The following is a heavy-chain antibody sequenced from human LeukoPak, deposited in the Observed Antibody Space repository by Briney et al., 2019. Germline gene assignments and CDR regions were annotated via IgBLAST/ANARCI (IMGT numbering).Heavy chain of an antibody. CDR1: GGSISSGGYY. D-gene: IGHD6-19*01. CDR3: ARAIVAVAGPPYWYFDL. J-gene: IGHJ2*01. V-gene: IGHV4-31*03. Sequence: SETLSLTCTVSGGSISSGGYYWSWIRQHPGKGLEWIGYIYYSGSTYYNPSLKSRVTISVDTSKNQFSLKLSSVTAADTAVYYCARAIVAVAGPPYWYFDLWGRGTLVTVSS. CDR2: IYYSGST.